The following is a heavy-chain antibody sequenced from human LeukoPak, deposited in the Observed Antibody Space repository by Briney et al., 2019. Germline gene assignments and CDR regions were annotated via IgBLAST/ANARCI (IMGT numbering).Heavy chain of an antibody. CDR3: ATPSYGSGSYYNGNPDY. CDR1: GFTFNSYG. Sequence: GGSLRLSCAASGFTFNSYGMYWVRPAPGKGLVWVSRISSDGSTTSYADSVKGRFTISRDNAKNTLFLQMNSLRAEDTAVYYCATPSYGSGSYYNGNPDYWGQGTLVTVSS. V-gene: IGHV3-74*01. J-gene: IGHJ4*02. D-gene: IGHD3-10*01. CDR2: ISSDGSTT.